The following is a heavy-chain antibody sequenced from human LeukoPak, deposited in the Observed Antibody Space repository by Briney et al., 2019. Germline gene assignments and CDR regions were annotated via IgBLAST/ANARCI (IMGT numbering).Heavy chain of an antibody. CDR3: ARRGGGSSHTSFDY. Sequence: GEALKISCDVAGYSFTTYWIGWVRHMPRKALECMWIIYPGHSNTNYSPSFQSQVTISADKSINTAYLQWDSLKASDTAMYYCARRGGGSSHTSFDYWGQGTLVTVSS. CDR2: IYPGHSNT. V-gene: IGHV5-51*01. CDR1: GYSFTTYW. J-gene: IGHJ4*02. D-gene: IGHD1-26*01.